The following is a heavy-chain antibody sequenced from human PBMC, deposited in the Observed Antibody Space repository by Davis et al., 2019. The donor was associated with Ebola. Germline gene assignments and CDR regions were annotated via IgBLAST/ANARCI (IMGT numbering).Heavy chain of an antibody. Sequence: ASVKVSCKASGYTFTSYAMHWVRQAPGQRLEWMGWINAGNGNTKYSQKFQGRVTITRDTSASTAYMELSSLRSDDTAVYYCARVRGTVTTGRYYYGMDVWGQGTTVTVSS. D-gene: IGHD4-11*01. J-gene: IGHJ6*02. V-gene: IGHV1-3*01. CDR1: GYTFTSYA. CDR3: ARVRGTVTTGRYYYGMDV. CDR2: INAGNGNT.